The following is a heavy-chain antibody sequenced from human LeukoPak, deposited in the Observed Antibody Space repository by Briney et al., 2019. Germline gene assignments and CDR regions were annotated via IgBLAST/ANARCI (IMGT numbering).Heavy chain of an antibody. CDR2: IYYSGST. J-gene: IGHJ5*02. Sequence: PSETLSLTCTVSGGSISSYYWSWIRQPPGKGLEWIGYIYYSGSTNYNPSLKSRVTISVDTSKNQFSLKLSSVTAADTAVYCCARHREWLVRRNWFDPWGQGTLVTVSS. V-gene: IGHV4-59*08. CDR3: ARHREWLVRRNWFDP. D-gene: IGHD6-19*01. CDR1: GGSISSYY.